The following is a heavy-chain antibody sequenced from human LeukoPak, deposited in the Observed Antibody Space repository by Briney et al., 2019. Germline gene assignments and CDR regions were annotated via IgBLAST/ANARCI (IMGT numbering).Heavy chain of an antibody. Sequence: GGSLRLSCAASGFTFSNYAMHWVRQAPGKGLEWVAVISSDGSNKYFADSVKGRFTISRDNSKTTLHLQMNSLRVEDTAVYYCAKAHTTGWYYFDYWGQGTLVTVSS. J-gene: IGHJ4*02. V-gene: IGHV3-30*18. CDR3: AKAHTTGWYYFDY. CDR1: GFTFSNYA. D-gene: IGHD6-19*01. CDR2: ISSDGSNK.